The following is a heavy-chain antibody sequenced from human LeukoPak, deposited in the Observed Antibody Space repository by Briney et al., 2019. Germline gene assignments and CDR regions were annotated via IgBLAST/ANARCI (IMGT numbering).Heavy chain of an antibody. CDR2: ISSDGSST. CDR3: ARDQRVTGRPDIDY. CDR1: GFTFRNHW. J-gene: IGHJ4*02. V-gene: IGHV3-74*03. Sequence: GGSLRLSCAASGFTFRNHWMHWVRQTPGKGLVWVSRISSDGSSTTYADSVKGRFTISRDNAKNTLYLQMDNLRAEDTAMYYCARDQRVTGRPDIDYWGQGTLVIVSS. D-gene: IGHD6-6*01.